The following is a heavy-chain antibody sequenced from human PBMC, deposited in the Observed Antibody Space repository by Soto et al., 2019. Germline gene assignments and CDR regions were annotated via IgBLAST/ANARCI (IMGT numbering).Heavy chain of an antibody. CDR2: IYYSGST. J-gene: IGHJ1*01. Sequence: WIRKRKPPGKGLEWIGSIYYSGSTYYNPSLKSRVAISADTSKSQFSLKLSSVTAADTAVYHGARRSRGSRRVSDFRVHGSFDIVIPAE. D-gene: IGHD1-26*01. CDR3: ARRSRGSRRVSDFRVHGSFDIVIPAE. V-gene: IGHV4-39*01.